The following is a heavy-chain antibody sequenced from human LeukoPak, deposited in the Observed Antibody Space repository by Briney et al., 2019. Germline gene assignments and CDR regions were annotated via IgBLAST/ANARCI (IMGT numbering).Heavy chain of an antibody. CDR1: GFTVSNNH. D-gene: IGHD3-16*01. V-gene: IGHV3-66*01. CDR3: ATEPRRLGDLLTI. Sequence: GGSLRLFCAASGFTVSNNHMIWVRQAPGKGLEWVSVIVSGSSTYFADSVKGRFTISRDSSKNTLYHQMNRLRAEDTAVYDCATEPRRLGDLLTIWGQGTMVTVST. CDR2: IVSGSST. J-gene: IGHJ3*02.